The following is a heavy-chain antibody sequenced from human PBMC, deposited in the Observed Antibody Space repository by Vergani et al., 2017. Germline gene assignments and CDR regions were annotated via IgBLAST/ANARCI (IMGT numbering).Heavy chain of an antibody. CDR2: IYHSGST. V-gene: IGHV4-30-2*01. CDR3: ARDDWRAYYDSSGYQGAAFDI. J-gene: IGHJ3*02. Sequence: QLQLQESGSGLVKPSQTLSLTCAVSGGSISSGGYSWSWIRQPPGKGLEWIGYIYHSGSTYSNPSLKSRGTISVDRSKNQFSLKLSSVTAADTAVYYCARDDWRAYYDSSGYQGAAFDIWGQGTMVTVSS. CDR1: GGSISSGGYS. D-gene: IGHD3-22*01.